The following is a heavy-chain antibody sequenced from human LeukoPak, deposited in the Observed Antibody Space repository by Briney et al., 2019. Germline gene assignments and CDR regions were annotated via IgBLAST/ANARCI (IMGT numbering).Heavy chain of an antibody. D-gene: IGHD2-15*01. CDR2: ISASGGST. CDR3: AKDPCSGGSCYTDY. V-gene: IGHV3-23*01. J-gene: IGHJ4*02. CDR1: GFTSSSFA. Sequence: GGSLRLSCAASGFTSSSFAMSWVRQAPGKGLEWVSAISASGGSTYYADSVKGRFTIPRDNSKNTLYLQMNSLRAEDTAVYYCAKDPCSGGSCYTDYWCQGTLVTVSS.